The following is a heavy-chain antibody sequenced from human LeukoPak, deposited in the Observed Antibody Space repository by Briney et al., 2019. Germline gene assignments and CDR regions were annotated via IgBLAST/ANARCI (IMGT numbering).Heavy chain of an antibody. V-gene: IGHV4-39*07. CDR2: IYYSGST. J-gene: IGHJ4*02. D-gene: IGHD3-10*01. Sequence: SETLSLTCTVSGGSISSYYWGWIRQPPGKGLEWIGSIYYSGSTYYNPSIKSRVTISVDTSKNQFSLKLSSVTAADTAVYYCARFLLRAYYYGSGSYTFDYWGQGPLVTVSS. CDR1: GGSISSYY. CDR3: ARFLLRAYYYGSGSYTFDY.